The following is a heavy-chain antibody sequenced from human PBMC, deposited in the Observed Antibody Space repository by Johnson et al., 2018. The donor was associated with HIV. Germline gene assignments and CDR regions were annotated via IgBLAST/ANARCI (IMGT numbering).Heavy chain of an antibody. CDR3: AKEIAFGGVIVVAFDI. CDR2: ISWNSGSI. V-gene: IGHV3-9*01. J-gene: IGHJ3*02. CDR1: GFTFDDYA. D-gene: IGHD3-16*02. Sequence: QLVESGGGLVQPGRSLRLSCAASGFTFDDYAMHWVRQAPGKGLEWVSGISWNSGSIGYAESVKGRFTLSRSNAKNSLYLQMNILRAEDTALYYCAKEIAFGGVIVVAFDIWGQGTMVTVSS.